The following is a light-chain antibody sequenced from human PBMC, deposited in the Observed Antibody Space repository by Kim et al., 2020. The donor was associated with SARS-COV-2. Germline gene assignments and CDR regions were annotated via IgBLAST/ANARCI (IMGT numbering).Light chain of an antibody. J-gene: IGLJ3*02. Sequence: QRVPIPCTGRTSNIGAGYDVHWYQQLPGTAPKHLIYGNSNRPSGVPDRFSGSKSGTSASLAITGLQAEDEADYYCQSYDSSLSGWVFGGGTQLTVL. V-gene: IGLV1-40*01. CDR2: GNS. CDR3: QSYDSSLSGWV. CDR1: TSNIGAGYD.